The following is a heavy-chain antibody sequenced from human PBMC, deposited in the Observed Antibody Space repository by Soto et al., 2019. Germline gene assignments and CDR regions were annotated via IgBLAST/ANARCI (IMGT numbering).Heavy chain of an antibody. CDR3: AREDGVVGSSSAFDH. V-gene: IGHV3-21*01. CDR2: INGRSNYV. J-gene: IGHJ4*02. D-gene: IGHD1-26*01. Sequence: PAGSLRLSCSASGFTFSEYSMHWVRQAPGKGLEWVSSINGRSNYVYYADSVKGRFTISRDNAKNSLYLQMNRLRAEDTAIYYCAREDGVVGSSSAFDHWGLGTLVTVSS. CDR1: GFTFSEYS.